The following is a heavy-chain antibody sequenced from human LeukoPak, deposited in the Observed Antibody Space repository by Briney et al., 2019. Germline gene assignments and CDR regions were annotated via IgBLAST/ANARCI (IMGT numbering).Heavy chain of an antibody. CDR2: MNPNIGNT. CDR1: GYTFTSYE. Sequence: ASVKVSCKASGYTFTSYEINWVRQATGQGLEWMGWMNPNIGNTDYAQKFQCRVTMTRNTSISTAYMELSSLRSEDTAVYYCVRVTTDFWSGYRNYWGQGTLVTVSS. D-gene: IGHD3-3*01. V-gene: IGHV1-8*01. J-gene: IGHJ4*02. CDR3: VRVTTDFWSGYRNY.